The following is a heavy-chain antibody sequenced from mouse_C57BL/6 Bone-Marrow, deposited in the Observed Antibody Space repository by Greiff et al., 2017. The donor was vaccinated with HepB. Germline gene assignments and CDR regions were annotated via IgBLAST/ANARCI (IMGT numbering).Heavy chain of an antibody. Sequence: QVQLKESGPGLVAPSQSLSITCTVSGFSLTSYGVHWVRQPPGKGLEWLVVIWSDGSTTYNAALKSRLSISKDNSKSQVFLKMNSLQTDDTARYYCARHEGDYPSYYAMDYWGQGTSVTVSS. CDR2: IWSDGST. CDR1: GFSLTSYG. CDR3: ARHEGDYPSYYAMDY. J-gene: IGHJ4*01. V-gene: IGHV2-6-1*01. D-gene: IGHD2-4*01.